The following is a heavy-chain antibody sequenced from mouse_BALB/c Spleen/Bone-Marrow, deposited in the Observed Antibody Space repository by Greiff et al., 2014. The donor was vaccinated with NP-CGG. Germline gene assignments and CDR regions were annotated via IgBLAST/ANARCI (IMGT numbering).Heavy chain of an antibody. J-gene: IGHJ2*01. Sequence: VQLQQSGAELMKPGASVKISCKATGYTFSSYWIERIKQRPGHGLEWIGEILPGSVTTNYNGRFKGKATFTADTSSNTAYMQLSSLTSEDSAVYYCARDHFDYWGPGTTLTVSS. V-gene: IGHV1-9*01. CDR1: GYTFSSYW. CDR3: ARDHFDY. CDR2: ILPGSVTT.